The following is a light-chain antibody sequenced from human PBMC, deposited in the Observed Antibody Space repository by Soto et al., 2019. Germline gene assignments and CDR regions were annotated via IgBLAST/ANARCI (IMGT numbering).Light chain of an antibody. CDR1: QSVLYSSNNKNF. CDR3: QQYYSTPQT. J-gene: IGKJ1*01. CDR2: CAS. Sequence: DIVMTQSPDSLAVSLGERATNNCKSSQSVLYSSNNKNFLAWYQQKPGQPPKLLIYCASTRESGVLDRFSGSGSGTDFTLTISSLQAEDVAVYYCQQYYSTPQTFGQGTKVEIK. V-gene: IGKV4-1*01.